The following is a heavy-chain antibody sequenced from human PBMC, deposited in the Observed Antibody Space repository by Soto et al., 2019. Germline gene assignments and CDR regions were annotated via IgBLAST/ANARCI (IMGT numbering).Heavy chain of an antibody. Sequence: EVQLVESGGGLVQPGGSLRLSCAASGFTFSSYSMNWVRQAPGKGLEWVSSISSSSSYIYYADSVKGRFTISRDNAKNSLYLQMNSLRAEDTAVYYCARVSSSSGIFDYWGQGTLVTVSS. CDR1: GFTFSSYS. V-gene: IGHV3-21*01. J-gene: IGHJ4*02. CDR2: ISSSSSYI. D-gene: IGHD6-6*01. CDR3: ARVSSSSGIFDY.